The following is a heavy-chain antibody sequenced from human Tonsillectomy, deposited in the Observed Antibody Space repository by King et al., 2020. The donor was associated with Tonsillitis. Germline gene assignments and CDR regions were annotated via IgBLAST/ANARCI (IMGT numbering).Heavy chain of an antibody. J-gene: IGHJ2*01. V-gene: IGHV3-23*04. CDR3: AKDIWFGELLVYNWYFDL. CDR1: GFTFSSYA. D-gene: IGHD3-10*01. Sequence: DVQLVESGGGLVQPGGSLRLSCAASGFTFSSYAMSWVRQAPGTGLEWVSTISGSGGSTFYADSVKGRFTISRDNSKKTLYLQMNSLRAEDTAVYYCAKDIWFGELLVYNWYFDLWGRGTLITVSS. CDR2: ISGSGGST.